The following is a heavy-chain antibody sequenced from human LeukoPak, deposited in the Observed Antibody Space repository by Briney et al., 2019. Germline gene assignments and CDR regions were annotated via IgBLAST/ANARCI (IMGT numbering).Heavy chain of an antibody. J-gene: IGHJ6*03. CDR3: ARDLGGSYYYYYMDV. CDR1: GYTFTGYY. CDR2: INPNSGGT. D-gene: IGHD1-26*01. Sequence: GASVKVSCKASGYTFTGYYMHWARQAPGQGLEWMGWINPNSGGTNYAQKFQGRVTMTRDTSISTAYMELSRLRSDDTAVHYCARDLGGSYYYYYMDVWGKGTTVTVSS. V-gene: IGHV1-2*02.